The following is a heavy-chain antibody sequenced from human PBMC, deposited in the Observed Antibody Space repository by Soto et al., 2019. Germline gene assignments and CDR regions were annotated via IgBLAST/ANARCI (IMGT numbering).Heavy chain of an antibody. J-gene: IGHJ4*02. Sequence: EVQLVESGGGLVQPGGSLRLSCAVSTFTFSDYWMHWVRQAPGKGLVWVSRINGDGSTTTYADSVMGRFTISRDNAKNTLYLQMNSLRVEDTAIYYCARVGRGSNGYSYGYGFDYWGQGTLVNVSS. CDR3: ARVGRGSNGYSYGYGFDY. CDR2: INGDGSTT. D-gene: IGHD5-18*01. V-gene: IGHV3-74*01. CDR1: TFTFSDYW.